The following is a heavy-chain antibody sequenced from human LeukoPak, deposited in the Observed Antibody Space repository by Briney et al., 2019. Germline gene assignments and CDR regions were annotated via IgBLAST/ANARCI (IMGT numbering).Heavy chain of an antibody. J-gene: IGHJ4*02. CDR2: IYSGGST. D-gene: IGHD6-13*01. V-gene: IGHV3-53*01. CDR1: GFTVSSNY. Sequence: GGSLRLSCAASGFTVSSNYMGWVRQAPGKGLEWVSVIYSGGSTSYADSVKGRFTISRDNSKNTLYLQMNSLRVEDTAVYYCARDGRGIAAAGSPLVFDYWGQGTLVTVSS. CDR3: ARDGRGIAAAGSPLVFDY.